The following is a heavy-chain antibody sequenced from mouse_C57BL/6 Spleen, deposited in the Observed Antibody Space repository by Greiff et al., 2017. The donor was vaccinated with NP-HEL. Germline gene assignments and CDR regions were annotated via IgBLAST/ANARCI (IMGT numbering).Heavy chain of an antibody. CDR2: ISGGGGNT. J-gene: IGHJ4*01. CDR3: ARHALNAMDY. CDR1: GFTFSSYT. Sequence: EVKLMESGGGLVKPGGSLKLSCAASGFTFSSYTMSWVRQTPEKRLEWVATISGGGGNTYYPDSVKGRFTISRDNAKNTLYLQMSSLRSEDTALYYCARHALNAMDYWGQGTSVTVSS. V-gene: IGHV5-9*01.